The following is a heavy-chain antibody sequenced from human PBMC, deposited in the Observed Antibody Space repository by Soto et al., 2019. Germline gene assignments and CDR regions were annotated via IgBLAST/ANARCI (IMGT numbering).Heavy chain of an antibody. V-gene: IGHV4-39*01. J-gene: IGHJ5*02. Sequence: PSETLSLTCTVSGGSISSSSYYWGWIRQPPGKGLEWIGSIYYSGSTYYNLSLKSRVTISVDTSKNQFPLKLSSVTAADTAVYYCARPVNYYDSSGYYYWFDPWGQGTLVTVSS. CDR2: IYYSGST. CDR3: ARPVNYYDSSGYYYWFDP. D-gene: IGHD3-22*01. CDR1: GGSISSSSYY.